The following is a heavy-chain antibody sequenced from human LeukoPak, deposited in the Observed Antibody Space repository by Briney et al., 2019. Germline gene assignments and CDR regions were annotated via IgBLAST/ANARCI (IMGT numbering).Heavy chain of an antibody. CDR1: GFTFSTYG. V-gene: IGHV3-30*03. CDR3: ARHDYHSNSDAFDV. D-gene: IGHD4-23*01. CDR2: ISCDASNT. J-gene: IGHJ3*01. Sequence: GRSLRLSCAASGFTFSTYGMHWVRQAPGKGLEWVAFISCDASNTYYTESVKGRFTISRDNSKNTVSLQMNSLRAEDTAVYYCARHDYHSNSDAFDVWGQGTMVTVSS.